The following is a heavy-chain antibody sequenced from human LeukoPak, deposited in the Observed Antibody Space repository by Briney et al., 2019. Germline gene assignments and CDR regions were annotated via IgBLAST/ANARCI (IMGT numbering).Heavy chain of an antibody. V-gene: IGHV3-21*01. J-gene: IGHJ6*02. Sequence: GGSLRLSCAASGFTFSSYSMNWVRQAPGKGLEWVSPISSSSSYIYYADSVKGRFTISRDNAKNSLYLQMNSLRAEDTAVYYCARDVPGAVAVPMDVWGQGTTVTVSS. CDR1: GFTFSSYS. D-gene: IGHD6-19*01. CDR2: ISSSSSYI. CDR3: ARDVPGAVAVPMDV.